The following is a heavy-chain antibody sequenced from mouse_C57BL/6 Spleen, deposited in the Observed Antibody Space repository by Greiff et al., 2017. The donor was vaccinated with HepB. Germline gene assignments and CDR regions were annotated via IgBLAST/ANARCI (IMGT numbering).Heavy chain of an antibody. J-gene: IGHJ4*01. CDR3: ARVTYGSSSYYAMDY. V-gene: IGHV1-42*01. CDR1: GYSFTGYY. CDR2: INPSTGGT. D-gene: IGHD1-1*01. Sequence: VQLQQSGPELVKPGASVKISCKASGYSFTGYYMNWVKQSPEKSLEWIGEINPSTGGTTYNQKFKAKATLTVDKSSSTAYMQLKSLTSEDSAVYYCARVTYGSSSYYAMDYWGQGTSVTVSS.